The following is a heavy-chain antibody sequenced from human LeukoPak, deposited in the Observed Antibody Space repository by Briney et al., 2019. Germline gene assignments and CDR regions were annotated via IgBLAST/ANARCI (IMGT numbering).Heavy chain of an antibody. J-gene: IGHJ5*02. Sequence: GRSLRLSCAASGFTFSSYAMHWVRQAPGKGLEWVAVISYDGSNKYYADSVKGRFTISRDNSKNTLYLQMNSLRAEDTAVYYCARGRGPKLLVTKNWFDPWGQGTLVTVSS. CDR3: ARGRGPKLLVTKNWFDP. V-gene: IGHV3-30-3*01. CDR1: GFTFSSYA. CDR2: ISYDGSNK. D-gene: IGHD2-15*01.